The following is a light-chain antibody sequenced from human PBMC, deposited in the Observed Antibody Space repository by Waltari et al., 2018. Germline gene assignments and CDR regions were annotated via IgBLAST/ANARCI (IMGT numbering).Light chain of an antibody. CDR2: WAS. J-gene: IGKJ2*01. CDR3: QQYYSTPYT. V-gene: IGKV4-1*01. Sequence: DIVMTQSPDSLAVSLGERATINCKSSQSVLYSSNNKNYLAWSQQKPGEPPKLLIYWASTRESGVPDRFSGSGSGTDVTLTISSLQAEDVALYYCQQYYSTPYTFGHGTKLEIK. CDR1: QSVLYSSNNKNY.